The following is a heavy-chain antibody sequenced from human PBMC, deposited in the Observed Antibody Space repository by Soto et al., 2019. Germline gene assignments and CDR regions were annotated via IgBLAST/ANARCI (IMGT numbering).Heavy chain of an antibody. V-gene: IGHV1-69*13. J-gene: IGHJ6*04. Sequence: GASVKVSCKASGPTFSSYAISWVLQPPGQGLEWMGGIIPIFVAAHYAQKFQGTVTITADESTSTAYMELSSLRPEDRAVYYCASNLVVVPAATSYYYYGMDVWGKGTTVTVS. CDR2: IIPIFVAA. CDR3: ASNLVVVPAATSYYYYGMDV. CDR1: GPTFSSYA. D-gene: IGHD2-2*01.